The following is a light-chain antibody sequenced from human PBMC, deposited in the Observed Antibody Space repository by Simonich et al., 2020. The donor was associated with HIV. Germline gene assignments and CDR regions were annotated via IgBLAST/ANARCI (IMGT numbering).Light chain of an antibody. CDR3: QTWGTGIRV. V-gene: IGLV4-69*01. CDR1: SGHSSYA. J-gene: IGLJ2*01. Sequence: QLVLTQSPSASASLGASVKLTCTLSSGHSSYAIAWHQLQPEKGPRYLMKLNSDGSHSKGDGLPDRFSGSSSGAERYLTISSLQSEDEADYYCQTWGTGIRVFGGGTKLTVL. CDR2: LNSDGSH.